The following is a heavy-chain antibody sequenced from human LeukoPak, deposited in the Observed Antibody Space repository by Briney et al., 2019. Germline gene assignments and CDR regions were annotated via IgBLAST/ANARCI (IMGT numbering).Heavy chain of an antibody. J-gene: IGHJ4*02. Sequence: SETLSLTCTVSGGSISSGSYYWSWIRQPPGKGLEWIGEINHSGSTNYNPSLKSRVTISVDTSKNQFSLKLSSVTAADTAVYYCARATLVVAAAVDYWGQGTLVTVSS. V-gene: IGHV4-39*07. D-gene: IGHD2-15*01. CDR3: ARATLVVAAAVDY. CDR1: GGSISSGSYY. CDR2: INHSGST.